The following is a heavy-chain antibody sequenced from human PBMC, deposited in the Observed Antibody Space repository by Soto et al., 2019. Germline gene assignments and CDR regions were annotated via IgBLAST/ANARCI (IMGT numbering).Heavy chain of an antibody. V-gene: IGHV3-13*01. Sequence: GGSLRLSCEASGFTFSGFDMHWVRQPTGNGLEWVSSIGTAGDTYYAVSVKGRFTISRDNSKNSLSLQMNSLRAGDMAVYFCAKSQEIGTHFFDSWGQGTYVTVYS. CDR2: IGTAGDT. D-gene: IGHD6-13*01. CDR3: AKSQEIGTHFFDS. J-gene: IGHJ4*02. CDR1: GFTFSGFD.